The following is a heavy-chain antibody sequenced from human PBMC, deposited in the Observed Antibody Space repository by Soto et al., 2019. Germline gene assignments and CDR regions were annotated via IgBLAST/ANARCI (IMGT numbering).Heavy chain of an antibody. CDR3: ARDGYSSSWVSFDY. D-gene: IGHD6-13*01. CDR1: GYTFINSG. V-gene: IGHV1-18*01. J-gene: IGHJ4*02. CDR2: ISAYNGDT. Sequence: QVQLVQSGTEVKKPGASVKVSCKASGYTFINSGIAWVRQAPGQGLEWMGWISAYNGDTNCAQKLQGRVTMTTETSTSTAYMELRSLRSDDTAVYYCARDGYSSSWVSFDYWGQGTLVTVSS.